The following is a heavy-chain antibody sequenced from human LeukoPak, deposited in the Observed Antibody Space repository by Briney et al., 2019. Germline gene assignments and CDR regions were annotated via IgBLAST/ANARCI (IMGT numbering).Heavy chain of an antibody. CDR2: IYSGGST. Sequence: GGSLRLSCAASGFTVSSNYMSWVRQAPGKGLEWVSVIYSGGSTYYADSVKGRFTISRDNSKNTLYLQVNSLRAEDTAVYYCARDTPQLSTTDDYWGQGTLVTVSS. V-gene: IGHV3-66*01. CDR1: GFTVSSNY. D-gene: IGHD5-18*01. J-gene: IGHJ4*02. CDR3: ARDTPQLSTTDDY.